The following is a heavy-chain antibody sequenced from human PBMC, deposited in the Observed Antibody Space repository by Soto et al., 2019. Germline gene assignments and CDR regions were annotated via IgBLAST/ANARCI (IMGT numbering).Heavy chain of an antibody. CDR3: ARHPQTLWFGELSLDV. CDR2: IYPGDSDT. J-gene: IGHJ6*02. V-gene: IGHV5-51*01. D-gene: IGHD3-10*01. Sequence: GESLKISGMGSGYRFTSYSIGWVRQMPGKGLEWMGIIYPGDSDTRYSPSFQGQVTISADKSISTAYLQWSSLKASDTAMYYCARHPQTLWFGELSLDVWGQGTTVTVS. CDR1: GYRFTSYS.